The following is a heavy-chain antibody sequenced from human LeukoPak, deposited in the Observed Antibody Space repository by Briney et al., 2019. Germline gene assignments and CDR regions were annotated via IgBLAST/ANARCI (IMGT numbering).Heavy chain of an antibody. V-gene: IGHV3-11*01. CDR2: ISISGTTI. CDR1: GFTFSDYY. D-gene: IGHD3-16*02. CDR3: AKGFGSLEGNDKQNPNYFDY. Sequence: GGSLRLSCAASGFTFSDYYMNWIRQAPGKGLEWVSYISISGTTIYYADSVKGRFTISRDNAKNSLYLQMNSLRAEDTAVYYCAKGFGSLEGNDKQNPNYFDYWGQGTLVTVSS. J-gene: IGHJ4*02.